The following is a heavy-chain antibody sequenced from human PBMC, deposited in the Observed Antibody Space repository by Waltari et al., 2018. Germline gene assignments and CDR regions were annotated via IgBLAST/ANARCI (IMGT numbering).Heavy chain of an antibody. D-gene: IGHD3-3*01. J-gene: IGHJ4*02. CDR3: ARQDFWSGYYTIDY. Sequence: SIGRSNYYWGWIRQPPGKGLEWIGNTYHSGTTYYNPSLKSRVAISVDTSKNQFSLKVSSMTATDTAIYYCARQDFWSGYYTIDYWGQGTLVTVSS. CDR1: SIGRSNYY. V-gene: IGHV4-39*01. CDR2: TYHSGTT.